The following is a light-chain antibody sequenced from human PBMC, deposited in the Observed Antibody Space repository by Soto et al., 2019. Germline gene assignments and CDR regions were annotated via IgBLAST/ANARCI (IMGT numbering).Light chain of an antibody. CDR1: SSNIGAGYD. CDR2: INI. J-gene: IGLJ3*02. V-gene: IGLV1-40*01. CDR3: QSYDSSLSGPL. Sequence: QSVLTQPPSVSGAPGQRVTISCTGSSSNIGAGYDVHWYQQLPGTAPKLLIYININRPSGVPDRFSGSKSGTSASLAITGLQAEDEADYYCQSYDSSLSGPLFGGGTKLTVL.